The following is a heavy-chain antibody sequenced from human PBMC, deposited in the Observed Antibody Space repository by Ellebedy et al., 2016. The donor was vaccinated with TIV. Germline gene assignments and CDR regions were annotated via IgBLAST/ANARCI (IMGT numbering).Heavy chain of an antibody. CDR2: FYYRGST. D-gene: IGHD3-22*01. CDR1: GGSISNVNYY. CDR3: ARHVPPATMVVVVIQSNWFDP. J-gene: IGHJ5*02. V-gene: IGHV4-39*01. Sequence: MPSETLSLTCTISGGSISNVNYYWGWIRQPPGKGLEWIGSFYYRGSTYYNPSLKSRATISADTSNTQFSLKLTAVTAADTAVYYCARHVPPATMVVVVIQSNWFDPWGRGTLVTVSS.